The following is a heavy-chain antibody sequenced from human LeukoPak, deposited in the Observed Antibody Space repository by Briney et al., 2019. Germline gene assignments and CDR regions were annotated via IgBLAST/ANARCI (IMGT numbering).Heavy chain of an antibody. D-gene: IGHD5-12*01. CDR2: ISSSGDTI. Sequence: PGGSLRLSCAASGFTFSSYEMNWVRQAPGKGPQCVSYISSSGDTIYYADSVKGRFTTSRDNAKNSLYLQMNSLRDEDTAIYYCARDVGKSGYGDYWGQGTLVTVSS. CDR1: GFTFSSYE. V-gene: IGHV3-48*03. CDR3: ARDVGKSGYGDY. J-gene: IGHJ4*02.